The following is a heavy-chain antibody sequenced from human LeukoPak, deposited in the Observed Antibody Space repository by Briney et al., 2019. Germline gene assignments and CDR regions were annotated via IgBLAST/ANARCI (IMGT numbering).Heavy chain of an antibody. CDR1: GYTFTSYF. V-gene: IGHV1-46*01. CDR3: ARDQGDIVVVPAAEFDY. CDR2: INPSGGST. J-gene: IGHJ4*02. D-gene: IGHD2-2*01. Sequence: ASVKVSCKASGYTFTSYFMHWVRQAPGQGLDWMGIINPSGGSTSYAQKFQGRVTMTRDTSISTAYMELSRLRSDDTAVYYCARDQGDIVVVPAAEFDYWGQGTLVTVSS.